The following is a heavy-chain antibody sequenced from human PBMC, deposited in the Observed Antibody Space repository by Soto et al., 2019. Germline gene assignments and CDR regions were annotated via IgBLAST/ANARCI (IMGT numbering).Heavy chain of an antibody. Sequence: GGSLRLSCAASGLTFNRYWMHWVRHAPGKGLVWVSHINTDGSNTNYADSVEGRFTISRDNAKSTLFLQMNSLRDEDTAVYYCAREFCSGGNCYTYYFDPWGQGIPVTVSS. CDR1: GLTFNRYW. CDR3: AREFCSGGNCYTYYFDP. J-gene: IGHJ5*02. CDR2: INTDGSNT. D-gene: IGHD2-15*01. V-gene: IGHV3-74*01.